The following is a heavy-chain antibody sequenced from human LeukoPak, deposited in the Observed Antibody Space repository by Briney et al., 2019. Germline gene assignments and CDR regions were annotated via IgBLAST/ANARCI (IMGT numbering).Heavy chain of an antibody. CDR2: IYYSGST. CDR1: GGSISSYY. CDR3: ARGKLRYFDWLPLPDY. V-gene: IGHV4-59*01. J-gene: IGHJ4*02. D-gene: IGHD3-9*01. Sequence: PSETPSLTCTVSGGSISSYYWSWIRQPPGKGLEWIGYIYYSGSTNYNPSLKSRVTISVDTSKNQFSLKLSSVTAADTAVYYCARGKLRYFDWLPLPDYWGQGTLVTVSS.